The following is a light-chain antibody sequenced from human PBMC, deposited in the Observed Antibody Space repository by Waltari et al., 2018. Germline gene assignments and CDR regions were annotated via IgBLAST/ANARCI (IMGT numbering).Light chain of an antibody. J-gene: IGKJ1*01. CDR3: QHYVRLPVS. CDR1: QSVGKF. CDR2: DAS. Sequence: IVLTQSPCPRSLSPGERATLSCRASQSVGKFLAWYQQKPGQAPRLLIYDASIRATGIPDRFSGSGSGTDFSLTISRLEPEDFALYYCQHYVRLPVSFGQGTKVGIK. V-gene: IGKV3-20*01.